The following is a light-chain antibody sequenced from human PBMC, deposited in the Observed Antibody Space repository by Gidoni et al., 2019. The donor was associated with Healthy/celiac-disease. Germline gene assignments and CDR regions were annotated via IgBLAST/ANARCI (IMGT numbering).Light chain of an antibody. CDR1: NIGSKS. CDR3: QVWDSSSDHVV. Sequence: SYVLTQPPSVSVAQGKTARITCRGNNIGSKSVHWYQQKPGQAPVLVIYYDSDRPSGIPERFSGSNSGNTATLTISRVEAGDEADYYCQVWDSSSDHVVFGGGTKLTVL. V-gene: IGLV3-21*04. J-gene: IGLJ2*01. CDR2: YDS.